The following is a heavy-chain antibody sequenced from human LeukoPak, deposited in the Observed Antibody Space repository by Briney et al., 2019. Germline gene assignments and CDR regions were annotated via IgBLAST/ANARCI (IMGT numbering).Heavy chain of an antibody. CDR2: IIPIFGTA. Sequence: ASVKVSCKASGGTFSSYAISWVRQAPGQGLEWMGGIIPIFGTANYAQTFQGRVTITTDESTSTAYMELSSLRSEDTAVYYCARGAQYDSSGYYDDAFDIWGQGTMVTVSS. J-gene: IGHJ3*02. D-gene: IGHD3-22*01. V-gene: IGHV1-69*05. CDR1: GGTFSSYA. CDR3: ARGAQYDSSGYYDDAFDI.